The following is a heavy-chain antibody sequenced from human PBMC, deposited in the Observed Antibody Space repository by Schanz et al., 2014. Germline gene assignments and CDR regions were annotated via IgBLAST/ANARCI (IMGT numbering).Heavy chain of an antibody. CDR3: AKEDRNHNSDYVY. D-gene: IGHD3-22*01. CDR2: ISDRGDGT. Sequence: EVQLVESGGGLIQPGGSLRLSCATSGFTFTTFAMTWVRQAPGKGLEWVSGISDRGDGTNYGDSVRGRFTISRDDSKNTLYLQMNSLRPEDTAVYYCAKEDRNHNSDYVYWGQGTLVTVSS. CDR1: GFTFTTFA. J-gene: IGHJ4*02. V-gene: IGHV3-23*04.